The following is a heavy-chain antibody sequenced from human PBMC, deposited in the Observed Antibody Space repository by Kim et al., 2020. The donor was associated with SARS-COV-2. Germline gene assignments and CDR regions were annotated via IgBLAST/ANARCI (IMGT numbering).Heavy chain of an antibody. CDR2: IWYDGSNK. CDR1: GFTFSSYG. J-gene: IGHJ4*02. D-gene: IGHD3-3*01. V-gene: IGHV3-33*01. CDR3: ARDDYDFWSGYYEVEY. Sequence: GGSLRLSCAASGFTFSSYGMHWVRQAPSKGLEWVAVIWYDGSNKYYADSVKGRFTISRDNSKNTLYLQMNSLRAEDTAVYYCARDDYDFWSGYYEVEYWGQGTLVTVSS.